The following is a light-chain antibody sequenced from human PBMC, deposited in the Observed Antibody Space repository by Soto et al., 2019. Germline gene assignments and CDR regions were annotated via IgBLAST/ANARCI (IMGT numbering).Light chain of an antibody. CDR2: DAS. J-gene: IGKJ1*01. V-gene: IGKV3-11*01. Sequence: EISLTQSPATLSFSPGERATLSFRASQSISSSLAWYQQKPGQAPRLLIYDASTRATGFPARFSGSGSGTDFTLTIGSLEPEDFAVYYCQQRSEWPRTFGQGTKV. CDR3: QQRSEWPRT. CDR1: QSISSS.